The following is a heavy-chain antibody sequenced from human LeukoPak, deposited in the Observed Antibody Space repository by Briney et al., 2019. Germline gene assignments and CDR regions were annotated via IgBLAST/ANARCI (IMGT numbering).Heavy chain of an antibody. V-gene: IGHV4-34*01. J-gene: IGHJ5*02. CDR2: INHSGST. CDR3: ARGVITFGGVSPPRGFDP. CDR1: GGSFSGYY. D-gene: IGHD3-16*01. Sequence: PSETLSLTCAVYGGSFSGYYWSWIRQPPGKGLEWIGEINHSGSTNYNPSLKSRATISVDTSKNQFSLKLSSVTAADTAVYYCARGVITFGGVSPPRGFDPWGQGTLVTVSS.